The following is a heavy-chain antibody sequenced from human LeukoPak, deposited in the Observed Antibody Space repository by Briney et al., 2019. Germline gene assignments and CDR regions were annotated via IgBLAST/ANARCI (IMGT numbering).Heavy chain of an antibody. CDR2: ISAYNGNT. D-gene: IGHD6-19*01. J-gene: IGHJ6*03. Sequence: ASVKVSCKASGYTFTSYGISWVRQAPGQGLEWMGWISAYNGNTNYAQKLQGRVTMTTDTSTSTAYMELRSLRSDDTAVYYCAREAGPSSGWWGGYYYYMDVWGKGTTVTVSS. CDR1: GYTFTSYG. V-gene: IGHV1-18*01. CDR3: AREAGPSSGWWGGYYYYMDV.